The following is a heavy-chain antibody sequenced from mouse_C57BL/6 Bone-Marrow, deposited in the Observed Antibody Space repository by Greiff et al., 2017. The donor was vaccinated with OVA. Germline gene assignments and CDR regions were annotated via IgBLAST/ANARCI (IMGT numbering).Heavy chain of an antibody. D-gene: IGHD2-2*01. CDR3: ARGYGYDGGYYFDY. CDR1: GYAFSSSW. V-gene: IGHV1-82*01. Sequence: LQESGPELVKPGASVKISCKASGYAFSSSWMNWVKQRPGKGLEWIGRIYPGDGDTNYNGKFKGKATLTADKSSSTAYMQLSSLTSEDSAVYFCARGYGYDGGYYFDYWGQGTTLTVSS. CDR2: IYPGDGDT. J-gene: IGHJ2*01.